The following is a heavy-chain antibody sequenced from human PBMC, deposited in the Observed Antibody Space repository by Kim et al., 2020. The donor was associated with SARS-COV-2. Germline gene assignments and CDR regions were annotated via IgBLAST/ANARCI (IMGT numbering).Heavy chain of an antibody. CDR2: INHSGST. D-gene: IGHD6-13*01. J-gene: IGHJ6*03. CDR3: ARDRYSSSFYYYYYMVV. Sequence: SETLSLTCAVYGGSFSGYYWSWIRQPPGKGLEWIGEINHSGSTNYNPSLKSRVTISVDTSKNQFSLKLSSVTAADTDVYYCARDRYSSSFYYYYYMVVW. CDR1: GGSFSGYY. V-gene: IGHV4-34*01.